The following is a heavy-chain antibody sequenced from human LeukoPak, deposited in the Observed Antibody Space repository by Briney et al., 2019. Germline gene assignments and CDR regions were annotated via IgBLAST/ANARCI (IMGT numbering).Heavy chain of an antibody. V-gene: IGHV4-59*08. Sequence: PSQTLSLTCTVSGGSISSSFWSWIRQPPGKGLEWIGYIYYSGSTNYNYNPSLKSRVTISIDTSESQFSLKLNSVTAADAAVYFCASNPRGSSWARFDYWGQGTLVTASS. CDR3: ASNPRGSSWARFDY. CDR2: IYYSGSTNY. J-gene: IGHJ4*02. D-gene: IGHD6-13*01. CDR1: GGSISSSF.